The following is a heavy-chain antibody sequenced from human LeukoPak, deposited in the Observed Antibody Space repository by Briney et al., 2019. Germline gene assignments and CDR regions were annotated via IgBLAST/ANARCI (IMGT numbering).Heavy chain of an antibody. CDR2: IYSGGSI. Sequence: PGGSLRLSCAVTGFTVSSNYMTWVRQAPGKGLEWVSVIYSGGSIYYADSVKGRFTISRDISKNTVDLQLNSLRAEDTAVYYCASGKETSMAQGYWGQGTPVTVSS. V-gene: IGHV3-53*01. J-gene: IGHJ4*02. CDR3: ASGKETSMAQGY. CDR1: GFTVSSNY. D-gene: IGHD5-18*01.